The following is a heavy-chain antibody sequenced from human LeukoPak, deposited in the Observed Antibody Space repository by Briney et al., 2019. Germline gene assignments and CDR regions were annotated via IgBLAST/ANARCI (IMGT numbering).Heavy chain of an antibody. Sequence: PSETLSLTCGVSGGSISGTNWWSGVRPPPGQGLEGIGEISLAGQTNYNPSLNGRVTMSLDKSSNQLSLPLTSVTAADTATYFCSRESGPFCPFGYWGQGTLVIVSS. J-gene: IGHJ4*02. CDR3: SRESGPFCPFGY. CDR2: ISLAGQT. V-gene: IGHV4/OR15-8*02. CDR1: GGSISGTNW. D-gene: IGHD1-26*01.